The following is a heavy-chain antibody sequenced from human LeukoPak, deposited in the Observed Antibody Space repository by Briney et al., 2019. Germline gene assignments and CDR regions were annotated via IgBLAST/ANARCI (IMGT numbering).Heavy chain of an antibody. Sequence: SETLSLTCTVSGGSISSYYWSWIRQPPGKGLEWIGYIYYSGSTNYNPSLKSRVTISVDTSKNQFSLKLNSVTAADTAVYYCARVTGYKIEDYFDYWGQGILVTVSS. J-gene: IGHJ4*02. V-gene: IGHV4-59*01. CDR2: IYYSGST. CDR3: ARVTGYKIEDYFDY. D-gene: IGHD3-9*01. CDR1: GGSISSYY.